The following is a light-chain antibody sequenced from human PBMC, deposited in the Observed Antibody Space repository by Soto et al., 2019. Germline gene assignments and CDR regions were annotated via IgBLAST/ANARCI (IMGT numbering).Light chain of an antibody. CDR3: QQYNDWPPWT. CDR1: QSVSLS. J-gene: IGKJ1*01. Sequence: EIVLTQSPATLSVSLGHSATLSCRASQSVSLSLAWYQMRPGQLPRLLIYGASNRATGIPARFSGSGSGTDFSLTITSLQSEDFAVYYCQQYNDWPPWTFGQGTKVDIK. CDR2: GAS. V-gene: IGKV3-15*01.